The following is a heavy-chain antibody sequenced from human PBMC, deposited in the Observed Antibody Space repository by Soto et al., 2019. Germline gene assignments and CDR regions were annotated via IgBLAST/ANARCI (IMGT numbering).Heavy chain of an antibody. CDR3: TRDFTSSEVY. CDR2: ISASSSSI. Sequence: LRLSCAASGFTYSNYAMNWVRQAPEKGLEWVAYISASSSSIYYSDSVKGRFTISRDNAKNSLYLQMNSLRDEDTAVYYCTRDFTSSEVYWGQGVHVNVSS. CDR1: GFTYSNYA. V-gene: IGHV3-48*02. J-gene: IGHJ4*02.